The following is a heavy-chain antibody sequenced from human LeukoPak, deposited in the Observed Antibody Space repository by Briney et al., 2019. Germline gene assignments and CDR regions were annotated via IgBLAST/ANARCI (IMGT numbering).Heavy chain of an antibody. D-gene: IGHD4-17*01. CDR3: AKSATTVTSNFDY. J-gene: IGHJ4*02. V-gene: IGHV3-23*01. CDR2: NSGSGGGT. CDR1: GFTFSSHG. Sequence: GGSLRLSCAASGFTFSSHGMSWVRQAPGKGLEWVSGNSGSGGGTFYADSVRGRFTISRDNSKNTVYLQMNSLRAEDTAVYYCAKSATTVTSNFDYWGQGTLVTVSS.